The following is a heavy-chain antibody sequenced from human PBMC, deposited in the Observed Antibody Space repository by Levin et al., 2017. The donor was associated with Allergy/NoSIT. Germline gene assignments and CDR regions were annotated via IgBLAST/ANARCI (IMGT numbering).Heavy chain of an antibody. Sequence: GGSLRLSCAASGFTFSSYSMNWVRQAPGKGLEWVSYISSSSSTIYYADSVKGRFTISRDNAKNSLYLQMNSLSDEDTAVYYCARDKHEEGYCSGGSCYSINYDYYMDVWGKGTTVTVSS. CDR2: ISSSSSTI. V-gene: IGHV3-48*02. CDR3: ARDKHEEGYCSGGSCYSINYDYYMDV. CDR1: GFTFSSYS. D-gene: IGHD2-15*01. J-gene: IGHJ6*03.